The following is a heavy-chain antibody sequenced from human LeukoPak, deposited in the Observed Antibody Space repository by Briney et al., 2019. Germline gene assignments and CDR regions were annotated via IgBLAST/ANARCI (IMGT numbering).Heavy chain of an antibody. CDR3: ARSTNWKFDY. CDR1: GGPISSYY. Sequence: SETRSLTCTVSGGPISSYYWSWIRQPPGKGLEWIGYIYYSGSTNYNPSLKSRVTISVDTSKNQFSLKLSSVTAADTAFYYCARSTNWKFDYWGQGTLVTVSS. V-gene: IGHV4-59*01. D-gene: IGHD1-20*01. J-gene: IGHJ4*02. CDR2: IYYSGST.